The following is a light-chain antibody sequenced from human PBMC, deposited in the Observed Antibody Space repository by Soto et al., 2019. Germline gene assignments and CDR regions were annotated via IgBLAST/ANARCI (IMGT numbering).Light chain of an antibody. Sequence: AIRMTQSPSSLSASTGDRVTITCRAGQGISSYLAWYQQKPGKAPKFLIYKASSLESGVPSRFSGSGSGTEFTLTISSLQPDDFATYYCQQYNSYWTFGQGTKVDIK. V-gene: IGKV1-8*01. J-gene: IGKJ1*01. CDR2: KAS. CDR3: QQYNSYWT. CDR1: QGISSY.